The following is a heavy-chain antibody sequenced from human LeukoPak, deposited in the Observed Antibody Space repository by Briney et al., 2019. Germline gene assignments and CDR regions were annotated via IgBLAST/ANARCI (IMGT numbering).Heavy chain of an antibody. Sequence: EASVKVSCKASGYTFTGYYMHWVRQAPGQGLEWMGWINPNSGGTNYAQKFQGRVTMTRDTSISTAYMELSSLRSEDTAVYYCARDRLSITMVRGVITWFDPWGQGTLVTVSS. CDR1: GYTFTGYY. CDR3: ARDRLSITMVRGVITWFDP. J-gene: IGHJ5*02. CDR2: INPNSGGT. D-gene: IGHD3-10*01. V-gene: IGHV1-2*02.